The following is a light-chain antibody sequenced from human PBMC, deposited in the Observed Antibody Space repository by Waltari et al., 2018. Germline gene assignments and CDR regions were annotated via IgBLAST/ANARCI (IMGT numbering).Light chain of an antibody. V-gene: IGLV1-51*01. Sequence: QSVLTQPPSVSAAPGQKVTISCSGDSSNIGHNPVSWYQQLPGTATKLLIYDNNKRPSGIPDLFSGSKSRTSATLCITGLHTGDEANYYCGTWDVSLTAAVFGGGTTVSVL. CDR3: GTWDVSLTAAV. CDR2: DNN. CDR1: SSNIGHNP. J-gene: IGLJ2*01.